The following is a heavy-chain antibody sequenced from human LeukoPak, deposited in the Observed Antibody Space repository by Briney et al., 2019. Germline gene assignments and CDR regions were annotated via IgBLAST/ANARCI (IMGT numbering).Heavy chain of an antibody. CDR2: INAGGSAT. V-gene: IGHV3-74*01. J-gene: IGHJ5*02. CDR1: GFTFSSHW. Sequence: GGSLRLSCAASGFTFSSHWMHWVRQAPEKGLVGVSHINAGGSATYYAASVKGRFTISRDNARNTLYLQMHSLTAEDTGVYYCVRGALRDCSYTSCTRGNWFDPWGQGTLVTVSS. D-gene: IGHD2-2*01. CDR3: VRGALRDCSYTSCTRGNWFDP.